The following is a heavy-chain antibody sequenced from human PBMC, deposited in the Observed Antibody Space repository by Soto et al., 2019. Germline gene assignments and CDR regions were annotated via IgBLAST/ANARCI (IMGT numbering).Heavy chain of an antibody. CDR1: GFTFSSDW. CDR2: IKSDGSST. Sequence: EVQLVESGGGLVQPGGSLRLSCAASGFTFSSDWMHWVRQAPGKGLVWVSRIKSDGSSTSHADSVKGRFTISRDNAKNTLYLQMNSLRAEDTAMYYCARALGYCSSTSCWGQGTLVTVSS. CDR3: ARALGYCSSTSC. V-gene: IGHV3-74*01. D-gene: IGHD2-2*01. J-gene: IGHJ4*02.